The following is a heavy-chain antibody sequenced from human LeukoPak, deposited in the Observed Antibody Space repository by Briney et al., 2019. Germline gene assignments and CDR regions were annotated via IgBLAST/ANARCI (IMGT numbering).Heavy chain of an antibody. CDR2: IYSAGTT. V-gene: IGHV3-53*01. CDR3: ATYNAYHSSGYVGYFDY. Sequence: GGSLRLSCAASGFTVSSNYMSWVRQAPGKGLEWVSIIYSAGTTYYADSVKGRFTISRDNSKNTLYLQMNSLRVEGTAVYYCATYNAYHSSGYVGYFDYWGQGTLVTVSS. D-gene: IGHD3-22*01. J-gene: IGHJ4*02. CDR1: GFTVSSNY.